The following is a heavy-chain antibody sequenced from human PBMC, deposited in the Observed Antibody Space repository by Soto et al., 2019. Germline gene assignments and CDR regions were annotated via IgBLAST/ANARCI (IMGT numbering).Heavy chain of an antibody. CDR2: ISSSSSTI. Sequence: GGSLRLSCAASGFTFSSYSMNWVRQAPGKGLEWVSYISSSSSTIYYADSVKGRFTISRDNAKNSLYLQMNSLRAEDTAVYYCAREWRCSSTSCYYDYYYYMDVRGKGTTVTGSS. D-gene: IGHD2-2*01. CDR1: GFTFSSYS. V-gene: IGHV3-48*01. J-gene: IGHJ6*03. CDR3: AREWRCSSTSCYYDYYYYMDV.